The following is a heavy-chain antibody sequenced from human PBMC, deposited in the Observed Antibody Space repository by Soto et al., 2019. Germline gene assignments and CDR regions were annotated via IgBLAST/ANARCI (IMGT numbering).Heavy chain of an antibody. J-gene: IGHJ5*02. CDR1: GFTFSTYA. V-gene: IGHV3-30-3*01. Sequence: LGGSLRLSCAASGFTFSTYAMHWVRQAPGKGLEWVATIADDGSNKYYADSVKGRFTISRDNSKDTLYLQMNSLRDEKTAVYYCRREGHGDWFDPWGQGTLVTVSS. D-gene: IGHD3-10*01. CDR2: IADDGSNK. CDR3: RREGHGDWFDP.